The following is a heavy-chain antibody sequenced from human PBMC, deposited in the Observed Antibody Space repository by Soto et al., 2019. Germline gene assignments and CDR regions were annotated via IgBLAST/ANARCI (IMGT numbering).Heavy chain of an antibody. CDR3: GKILVGATANTDADX. CDR2: IDNNGVT. CDR1: GGSVYSNGHY. J-gene: IGHJ4*02. Sequence: SETLSLTCIVSGGSVYSNGHYWGWIRQPPGKGLEWIGSIDNNGVTNYDSSLKSRVTISRDTSKNQFSLRLTSVAAADTAVYYCGKILVGATANTDADXWGPGTLVTVSX. D-gene: IGHD2-15*01. V-gene: IGHV4-39*01.